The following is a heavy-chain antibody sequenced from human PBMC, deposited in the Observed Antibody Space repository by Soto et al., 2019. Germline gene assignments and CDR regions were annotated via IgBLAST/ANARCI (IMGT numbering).Heavy chain of an antibody. D-gene: IGHD3-3*01. J-gene: IGHJ4*02. CDR1: GFTFSTYS. Sequence: GGSLRISCATSGFTFSTYSMTWVRQAPGKGLEWVSAIGTDPNVAKYADSVKGRFTVSRDNSRNTLYLQMNSLRADDTAIYYCTKDWSAAHWGQGTLVTVSS. CDR2: IGTDPNVA. V-gene: IGHV3-23*01. CDR3: TKDWSAAH.